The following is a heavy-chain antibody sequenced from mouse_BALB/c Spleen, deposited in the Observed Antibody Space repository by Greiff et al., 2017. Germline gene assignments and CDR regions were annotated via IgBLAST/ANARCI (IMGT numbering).Heavy chain of an antibody. CDR2: INPCDGGT. J-gene: IGHJ2*01. CDR3: ENGECNTVGAAPFDY. CDR1: GYTFTSYW. V-gene: IGHV1S81*02. D-gene: IGHD1-1*01. Sequence: QVQLQQPGAELVKPGASVKLSCKASGYTFTSYWMHWVKQRPGQGLEWIGEINPCDGGTIYNEKFKGKATLTVDKASSTAYMQLSSLTSEDSAVYYYENGECNTVGAAPFDYWGQGTTLTVSA.